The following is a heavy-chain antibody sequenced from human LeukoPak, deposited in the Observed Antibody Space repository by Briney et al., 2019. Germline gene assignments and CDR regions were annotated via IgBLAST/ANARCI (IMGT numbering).Heavy chain of an antibody. CDR3: ARELMDCSGGTCYSSFFDY. D-gene: IGHD2-15*01. CDR1: GGSISSSSYF. J-gene: IGHJ4*02. V-gene: IGHV4-39*07. CDR2: IYYRGSA. Sequence: SETLSLTCTVSGGSISSSSYFWGWIRQPPGKGLEWIGSIYYRGSAYYNPSLKSRVTISVDTSKNQFSLKLSSVTAADTAVYYCARELMDCSGGTCYSSFFDYWGQGTLVTVSS.